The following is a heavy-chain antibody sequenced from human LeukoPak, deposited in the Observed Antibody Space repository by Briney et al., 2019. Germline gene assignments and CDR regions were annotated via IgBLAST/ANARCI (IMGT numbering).Heavy chain of an antibody. J-gene: IGHJ4*02. CDR2: IIPIFGTT. V-gene: IGHV1-69*06. Sequence: SVKVSCKASGYTFTSYAISWVRQAPGQGFEWMGGIIPIFGTTNYAQKFQGRVTITADKFTNTAYMELSSLRSEDTAVYYCARDHRWYYDSRGPKNFDYWGQGTLITVSS. D-gene: IGHD3-22*01. CDR1: GYTFTSYA. CDR3: ARDHRWYYDSRGPKNFDY.